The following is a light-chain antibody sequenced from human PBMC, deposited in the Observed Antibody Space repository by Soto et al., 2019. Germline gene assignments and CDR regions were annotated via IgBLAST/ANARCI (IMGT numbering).Light chain of an antibody. J-gene: IGKJ4*01. CDR2: GAS. CDR1: RTINTY. CDR3: QQTYSDIS. Sequence: DVRMTQSPSSLSASVGDTITITCLASRTINTYLNWFQQKPGEPPRLLIYGASTLHDGVPSRFSGSGSGADFTLTISGLRPEDFASYHCQQTYSDISFGRRTKVDI. V-gene: IGKV1-39*01.